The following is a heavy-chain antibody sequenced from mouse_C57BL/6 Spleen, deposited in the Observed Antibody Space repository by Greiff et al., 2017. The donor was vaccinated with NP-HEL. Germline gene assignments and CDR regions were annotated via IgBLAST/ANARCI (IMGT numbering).Heavy chain of an antibody. Sequence: VQLQQSGAELVKPGASVKISCKASGYAFSSYWMNWVKQRPGKGLEWIGQIYPGDGDTNYNGKFKGKATLTADKSSSTAYMQLSSLTSEDSAVYFCARTVVATDAMDYWGQGTSVTVSS. V-gene: IGHV1-80*01. CDR3: ARTVVATDAMDY. D-gene: IGHD1-1*01. CDR2: IYPGDGDT. CDR1: GYAFSSYW. J-gene: IGHJ4*01.